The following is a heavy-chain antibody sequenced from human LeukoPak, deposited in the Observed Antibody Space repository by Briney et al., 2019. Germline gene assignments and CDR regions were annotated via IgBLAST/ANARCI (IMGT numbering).Heavy chain of an antibody. V-gene: IGHV4-39*01. Sequence: PSETLSLACTVSGGSISSSSYYWGWIRQPPGKGLEWIGRIYNSWTTNYNPSLKSRVTISVDTSKNQFSLKLSSVTAADTAVYYCARVPRGSTVGTLPYFYYYMDVWGKGTAVTVSS. D-gene: IGHD1-26*01. CDR1: GGSISSSSYY. J-gene: IGHJ6*03. CDR3: ARVPRGSTVGTLPYFYYYMDV. CDR2: IYNSWTT.